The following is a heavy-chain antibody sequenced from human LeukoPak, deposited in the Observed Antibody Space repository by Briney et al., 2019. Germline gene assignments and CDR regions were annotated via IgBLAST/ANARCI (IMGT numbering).Heavy chain of an antibody. D-gene: IGHD2-15*01. J-gene: IGHJ4*02. V-gene: IGHV5-51*01. Sequence: GESLKISCKGSGYSFTSYWIGWVRQMPGKGLEWMGIIYPGDSDTRYSPSFQGQVTISADKSIRTAYLQWSSLKASDTAMYYCARIHCSGGSCYSPIFYWGQGTLVTVSS. CDR2: IYPGDSDT. CDR3: ARIHCSGGSCYSPIFY. CDR1: GYSFTSYW.